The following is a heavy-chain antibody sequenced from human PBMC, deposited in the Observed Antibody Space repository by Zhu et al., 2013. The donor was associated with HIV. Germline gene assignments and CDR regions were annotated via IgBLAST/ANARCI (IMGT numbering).Heavy chain of an antibody. CDR1: GYIFTGYY. V-gene: IGHV1-2*02. CDR2: INPNSGGT. CDR3: ARGGAFDF. J-gene: IGHJ4*02. Sequence: VQLVQSGAEVKKPGASVRVSCKASGYIFTGYYIHWVRQTPGQGLEWMGWINPNSGGTNYAQSFQGRVTMTRDKAITTAYMDLSRLTSYDTAVYYCARGGAFDFWGQGTLVTVSS.